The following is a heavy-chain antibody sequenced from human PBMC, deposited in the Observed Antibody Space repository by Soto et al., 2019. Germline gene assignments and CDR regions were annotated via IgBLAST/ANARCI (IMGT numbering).Heavy chain of an antibody. Sequence: QVQLQESGPGLVKPSETLSLTCTVSGGSISSYYWSWIRQPAGKGLEWIGRIYTSGSTNYNPSLKSRVTMSVDTSKKQFSLKLSSVTAADTAVYYCAREGREYYGCDYYYYYGMDVWGQGTTVTVSS. CDR1: GGSISSYY. D-gene: IGHD4-17*01. V-gene: IGHV4-4*07. CDR3: AREGREYYGCDYYYYYGMDV. J-gene: IGHJ6*02. CDR2: IYTSGST.